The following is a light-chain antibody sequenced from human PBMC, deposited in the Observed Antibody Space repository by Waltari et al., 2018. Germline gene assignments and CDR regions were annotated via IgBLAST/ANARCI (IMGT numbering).Light chain of an antibody. V-gene: IGLV2-14*01. Sequence: QSALTQPASVSGSPGQSITISCTGRSSDVGGYKYVSWYQHVPGKAPRLILYEVSNRPSGVSYRFSGSKSGNTASLTISGLQAEDEADYHCSSYTTRSTVLFGGGTKLTV. CDR1: SSDVGGYKY. J-gene: IGLJ3*02. CDR2: EVS. CDR3: SSYTTRSTVL.